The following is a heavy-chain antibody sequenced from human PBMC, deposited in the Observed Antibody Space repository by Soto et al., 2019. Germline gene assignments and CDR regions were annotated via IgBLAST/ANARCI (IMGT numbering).Heavy chain of an antibody. J-gene: IGHJ4*02. CDR1: GGSFSGYY. Sequence: PSETLSLTCAVYGGSFSGYYWSWIRQPPGKGLEWIGEINHSGSTNYNPSLKSRVTISVDTSKNQFSLKLSSVTAADTAVYYCARGQAALRLFDYWGQGTLVTVSS. V-gene: IGHV4-34*01. CDR3: ARGQAALRLFDY. D-gene: IGHD2-15*01. CDR2: INHSGST.